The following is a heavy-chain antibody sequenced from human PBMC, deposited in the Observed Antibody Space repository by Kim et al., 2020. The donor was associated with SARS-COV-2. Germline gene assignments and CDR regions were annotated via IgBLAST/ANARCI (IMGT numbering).Heavy chain of an antibody. J-gene: IGHJ6*02. CDR3: AKDLGYSSGWYEPGDYYYGMDV. D-gene: IGHD6-19*01. V-gene: IGHV3-30*18. CDR1: GFTFSSYG. Sequence: GGSLRLSCAASGFTFSSYGMHWVRQAPGKGLEWVAVISYDGSNKYYADSVKGRFTISRDNSKNTLYLQMNSLRAEDTAVYYCAKDLGYSSGWYEPGDYYYGMDVWGQGTTVTVSS. CDR2: ISYDGSNK.